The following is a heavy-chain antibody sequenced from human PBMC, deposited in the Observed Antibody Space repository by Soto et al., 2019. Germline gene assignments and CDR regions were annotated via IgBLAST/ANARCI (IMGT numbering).Heavy chain of an antibody. D-gene: IGHD3-22*01. CDR3: AKGDYYDSSGPFDY. V-gene: IGHV3-30*18. CDR2: TSSDGSKK. CDR1: GFTFNNYG. J-gene: IGHJ4*02. Sequence: VGSLRLSCAASGFTFNNYGIHWVRQTPGQGLEWVAVTSSDGSKKYYADSVKGRFTISRDNSKNTLYLQMSSLRAEDTAVYYCAKGDYYDSSGPFDYWGQGTVVTVSS.